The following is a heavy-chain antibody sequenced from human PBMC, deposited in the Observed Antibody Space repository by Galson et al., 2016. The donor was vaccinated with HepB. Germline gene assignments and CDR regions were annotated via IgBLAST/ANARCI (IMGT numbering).Heavy chain of an antibody. CDR3: ARALSRKERSWNWVEQNWFDP. CDR1: GASISSGSFY. D-gene: IGHD6-13*01. V-gene: IGHV4-61*02. CDR2: VSTSGST. Sequence: TLSLTCTVSGASISSGSFYWSWVRQPAGKGLEWIGRVSTSGSTTYNPSLKSRVTLSVDTSKNQFSLKLSSVTAADTAVYYCARALSRKERSWNWVEQNWFDPWGQGTLVTVSS. J-gene: IGHJ5*02.